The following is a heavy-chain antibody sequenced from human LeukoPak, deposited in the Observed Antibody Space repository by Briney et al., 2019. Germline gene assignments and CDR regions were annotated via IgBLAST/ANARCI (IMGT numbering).Heavy chain of an antibody. J-gene: IGHJ5*02. V-gene: IGHV5-51*01. Sequence: GESLKISCKGSGYSFTSYWIGWVRQMPGKGLEWMGIIYPGDSDTRYSPSFQGQVTISADKSISTAYLRWSSLKASDTAMYYCARLPDDSSGYSAAFDPWGQGTLVTVSS. CDR1: GYSFTSYW. CDR3: ARLPDDSSGYSAAFDP. CDR2: IYPGDSDT. D-gene: IGHD3-22*01.